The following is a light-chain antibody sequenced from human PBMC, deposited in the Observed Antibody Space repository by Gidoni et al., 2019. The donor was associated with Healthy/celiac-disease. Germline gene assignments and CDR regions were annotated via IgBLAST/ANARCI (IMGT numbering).Light chain of an antibody. CDR3: QQYNTYPHT. V-gene: IGKV1-5*03. CDR1: QSVNSW. Sequence: DIQMTQSPSTLSASVGDRVTITCRASQSVNSWLAWYQQKPGKAPNLLIYKASSLEGGVPSRFSGSGSGTDFTLTITSLQPDDFATYHCQQYNTYPHTLGGGTKVEIK. J-gene: IGKJ4*01. CDR2: KAS.